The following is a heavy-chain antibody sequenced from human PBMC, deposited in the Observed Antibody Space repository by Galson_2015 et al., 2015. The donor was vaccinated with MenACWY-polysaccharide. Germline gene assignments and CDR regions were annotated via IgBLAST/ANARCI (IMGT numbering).Heavy chain of an antibody. CDR2: IGGSGSNT. V-gene: IGHV3-23*01. J-gene: IGHJ4*02. CDR1: GFTFSNYA. Sequence: SLRLSCAASGFTFSNYAMSWVRQAPGKGLEWVSTIGGSGSNTHYADSMKGRFTISRDNSKNTLSLQMNSLRAEDTAVYYCARVRYSTGKYQFDYWGQGTLVAVSS. D-gene: IGHD2-2*01. CDR3: ARVRYSTGKYQFDY.